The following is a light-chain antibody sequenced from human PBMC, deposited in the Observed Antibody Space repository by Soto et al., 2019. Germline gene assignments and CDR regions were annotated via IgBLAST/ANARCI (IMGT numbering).Light chain of an antibody. CDR1: QSVSSSY. V-gene: IGKV3-20*01. J-gene: IGKJ2*01. CDR2: GAS. CDR3: HLYGSSPPRT. Sequence: EIVLTQSPGTLSLSPGERATLFCRASQSVSSSYLAWYQQTPGQAPRLLIYGASSRATGIPDRFSGSGSGTDFTLTISRLEPEEFAVYYCHLYGSSPPRTFGQGTELEI.